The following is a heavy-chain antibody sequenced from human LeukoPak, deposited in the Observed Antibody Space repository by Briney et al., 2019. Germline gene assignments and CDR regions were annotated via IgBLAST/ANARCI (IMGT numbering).Heavy chain of an antibody. CDR3: VRGVGSSSPY. D-gene: IGHD6-6*01. CDR1: GFSFGNYW. CDR2: IRGDGSLQ. J-gene: IGHJ4*02. Sequence: GGSLRLSCAASGFSFGNYWMTWLRQAPGKGLEWVANIRGDGSLQHHLDSVTGRFTISRDNAENSLYLQMNSLRAEDTAVYYCVRGVGSSSPYWGQGTLVTVSS. V-gene: IGHV3-7*01.